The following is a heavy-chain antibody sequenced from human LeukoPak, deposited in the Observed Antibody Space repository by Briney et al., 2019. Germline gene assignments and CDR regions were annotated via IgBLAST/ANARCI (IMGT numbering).Heavy chain of an antibody. Sequence: GESLKISCKGSGYNFTTYWIGWVRQMPGKGLEWMAIIYPSDSDTRYSPSFRGQVTISADKSISTAYLQWSSLKASDTAIYYCARLLRQLVPDLWGQGTMVTVSS. CDR1: GYNFTTYW. CDR3: ARLLRQLVPDL. J-gene: IGHJ3*01. CDR2: IYPSDSDT. V-gene: IGHV5-51*01. D-gene: IGHD6-13*01.